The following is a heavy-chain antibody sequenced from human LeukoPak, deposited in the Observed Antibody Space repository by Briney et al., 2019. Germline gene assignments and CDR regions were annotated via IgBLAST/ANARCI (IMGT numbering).Heavy chain of an antibody. V-gene: IGHV1-18*04. CDR3: ARVVVRGVNWFDP. CDR1: GYTCTSYG. J-gene: IGHJ5*02. D-gene: IGHD3-10*01. Sequence: ASVKVSCKASGYTCTSYGIGWVRQAPGQGLEWMGWISANNGNTNYAQKFQGRVTMTTDTSTSTVYMELRSLTSDDPAVYYCARVVVRGVNWFDPWGQGTLVTVSS. CDR2: ISANNGNT.